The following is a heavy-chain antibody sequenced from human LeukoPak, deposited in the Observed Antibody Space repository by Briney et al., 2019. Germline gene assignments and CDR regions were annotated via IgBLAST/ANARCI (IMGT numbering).Heavy chain of an antibody. J-gene: IGHJ4*02. CDR2: IKQDGSEK. Sequence: GGSLRLSCAASGFTFSSYSMSWVRQAPGKGLEWVANIKQDGSEKYYVDSVKGRFTISRDNAKNSLYLQMNSLRAEDTAVYYCAREKASGWYPIDYWGQGTLVTVSS. CDR1: GFTFSSYS. CDR3: AREKASGWYPIDY. V-gene: IGHV3-7*01. D-gene: IGHD6-19*01.